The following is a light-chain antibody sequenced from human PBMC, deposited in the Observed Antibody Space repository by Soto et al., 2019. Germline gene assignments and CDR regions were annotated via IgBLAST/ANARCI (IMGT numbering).Light chain of an antibody. CDR3: QQRSNWSLLT. J-gene: IGKJ4*01. V-gene: IGKV3-11*01. CDR2: DTS. Sequence: EIVLTQSPATLSLSPGERATLPCRASQSVGSSFAWYQQKPGQAPRLLIHDTSNRATDIPARFSGSGSGTDFTLTISSLEPEDFAFYYCQQRSNWSLLTFGGGTKVEIK. CDR1: QSVGSS.